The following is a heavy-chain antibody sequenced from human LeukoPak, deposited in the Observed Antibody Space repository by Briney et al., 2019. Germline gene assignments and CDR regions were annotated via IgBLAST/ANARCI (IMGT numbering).Heavy chain of an antibody. J-gene: IGHJ4*02. CDR2: IVVGSGNT. CDR1: GFTFTSSA. Sequence: SVKVSCKASGFTFTSSAVQWVRQARRKPLEWIGWIVVGSGNTNYAQKLQERVTITRDMSTSTAYMELSSLRSEDTAVYYCAASPDYYDSSGYSYYFDYWGQGTLVTVSS. CDR3: AASPDYYDSSGYSYYFDY. D-gene: IGHD3-22*01. V-gene: IGHV1-58*01.